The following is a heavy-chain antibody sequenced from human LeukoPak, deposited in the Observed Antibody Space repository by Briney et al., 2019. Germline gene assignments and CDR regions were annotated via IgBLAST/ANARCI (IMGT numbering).Heavy chain of an antibody. D-gene: IGHD2-2*01. J-gene: IGHJ5*02. Sequence: GGSLRLSCAASGFTFSSYWMSWVRQAPGKGLEWVANIKQDGSEKYYVDSVKGRFTISRDNAKNSLYLQMNSLRAEDTAVYYCARDIGDCSSTSCYGRDNWFDPWGQGTLATVSS. CDR2: IKQDGSEK. V-gene: IGHV3-7*03. CDR1: GFTFSSYW. CDR3: ARDIGDCSSTSCYGRDNWFDP.